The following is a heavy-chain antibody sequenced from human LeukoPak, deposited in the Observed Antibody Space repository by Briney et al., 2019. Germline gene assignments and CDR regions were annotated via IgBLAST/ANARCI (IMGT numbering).Heavy chain of an antibody. V-gene: IGHV4-59*01. Sequence: SETLSLTCTVSGGSISSYYWSWIRQPPGKGLEWIGCIYYSGSTNYNPSLKSRVTISVDTSKNQFSLKLSSVTAADTAVYYCARGAVGATPYYYYYGMDVWGQGTTVTVSS. CDR3: ARGAVGATPYYYYYGMDV. CDR1: GGSISSYY. J-gene: IGHJ6*02. D-gene: IGHD1-26*01. CDR2: IYYSGST.